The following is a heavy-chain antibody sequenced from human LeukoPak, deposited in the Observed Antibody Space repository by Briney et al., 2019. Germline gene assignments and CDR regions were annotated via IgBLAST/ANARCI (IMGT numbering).Heavy chain of an antibody. V-gene: IGHV4-39*01. Sequence: SETLSLTCTVSGGSITGTTYYWAWFRQPPGQGLEWIGSLYPSGSTYYSPPLKSRVSIFLDTSKSQLSLNVRSVTAADTAVYYCARRAGDWAVNWIDPWGQGTLVTVSP. CDR1: GGSITGTTYY. CDR3: ARRAGDWAVNWIDP. CDR2: LYPSGST. J-gene: IGHJ5*02. D-gene: IGHD2-21*02.